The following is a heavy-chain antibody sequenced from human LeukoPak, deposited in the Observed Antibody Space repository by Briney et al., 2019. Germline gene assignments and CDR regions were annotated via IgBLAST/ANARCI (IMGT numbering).Heavy chain of an antibody. V-gene: IGHV4-59*08. CDR1: GGSISSYY. CDR2: ISYSGNT. D-gene: IGHD6-13*01. CDR3: ARQGGYIAPLAL. J-gene: IGHJ4*02. Sequence: PSETLSLTCTVSGGSISSYYWSWIRQPPGKGPEWIGYISYSGNTNYNPSLKSRATISVDTSKNQFSLKLSSVTAADTAVYYCARQGGYIAPLALWGQGTLVTVSA.